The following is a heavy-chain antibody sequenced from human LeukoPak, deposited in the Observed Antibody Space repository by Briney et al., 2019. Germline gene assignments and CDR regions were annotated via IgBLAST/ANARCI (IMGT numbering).Heavy chain of an antibody. Sequence: GGSLRLSCAASGLTVGDYGMSWVRQAPGKGLEWVSGINWSGESTGYADSVKGRFTISRDNAENALYLQMNSLRAEDTALYYRARDLSSSWYSLGYWGRGTLVTVSS. CDR1: GLTVGDYG. CDR2: INWSGEST. D-gene: IGHD6-13*01. CDR3: ARDLSSSWYSLGY. V-gene: IGHV3-20*04. J-gene: IGHJ4*02.